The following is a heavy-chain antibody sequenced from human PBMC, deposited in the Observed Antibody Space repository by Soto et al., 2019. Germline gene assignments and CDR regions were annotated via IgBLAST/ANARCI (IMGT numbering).Heavy chain of an antibody. CDR1: GFAFSSYA. Sequence: GGSLRLSCAASGFAFSSYAMHWVRQAPGKGLEWVADIAYDGSNKYYADSVKGRFTISRDNYKNTLYLQLNSLRVEDTAVYYCTRDQPEMAFEHWGQGTLVTASS. CDR3: TRDQPEMAFEH. J-gene: IGHJ4*01. CDR2: IAYDGSNK. V-gene: IGHV3-30*04.